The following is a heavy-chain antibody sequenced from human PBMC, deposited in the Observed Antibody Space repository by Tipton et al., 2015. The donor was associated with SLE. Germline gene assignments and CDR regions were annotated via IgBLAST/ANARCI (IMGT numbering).Heavy chain of an antibody. Sequence: TLSLTCAVSGGSISSSNWWSWVRQPPGKGLEWIGYIYYSGSTNYNPSLKSRVTISVDTSKNQFSLKLSSVTAADTAVYYCAREGERMMDAFDIWGQGTMVTVSS. V-gene: IGHV4-4*02. D-gene: IGHD3-16*01. CDR2: IYYSGST. CDR1: GGSISSSNW. CDR3: AREGERMMDAFDI. J-gene: IGHJ3*02.